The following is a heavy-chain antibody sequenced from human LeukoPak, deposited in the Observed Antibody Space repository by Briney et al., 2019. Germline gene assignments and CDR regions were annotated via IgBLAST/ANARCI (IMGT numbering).Heavy chain of an antibody. V-gene: IGHV3-48*03. D-gene: IGHD5-18*01. Sequence: HSGGSLRLSCAASGFSFDDYGLTWVRQAPGKGLGWVSYISSGGGTIYYADSVKGRFTISRDNAKNSLYLQMNSLRAEDTAVYYCATGDTAISTNWGQGTLVTVSS. CDR3: ATGDTAISTN. CDR2: ISSGGGTI. CDR1: GFSFDDYG. J-gene: IGHJ4*02.